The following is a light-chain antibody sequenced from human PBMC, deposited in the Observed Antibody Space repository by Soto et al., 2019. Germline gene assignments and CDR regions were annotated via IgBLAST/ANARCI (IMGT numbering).Light chain of an antibody. CDR2: DAT. Sequence: DIQMTQSPSSLSSSVGYRVTGTCQTNHDIKKYLNWYQQKPGKAPKLLIFDATYLQPGVPSRFSGSGSATDFTFTITTLLPEDIATYYCQHYDNVPLTFGGGTKVHIK. CDR1: HDIKKY. CDR3: QHYDNVPLT. V-gene: IGKV1-33*01. J-gene: IGKJ4*01.